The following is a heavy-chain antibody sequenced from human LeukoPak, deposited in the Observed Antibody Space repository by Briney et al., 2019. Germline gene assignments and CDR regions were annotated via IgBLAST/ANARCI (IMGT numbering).Heavy chain of an antibody. CDR1: GFTFSSYA. V-gene: IGHV3-23*01. J-gene: IGHJ6*03. CDR2: TSGSGGST. Sequence: GGSLRLSCAASGFTFSSYAMSWVRQAPGKGLEWVSGTSGSGGSTYYADSVKGRFTISRDNSKNTLYLQMNSLRAEDTAVYYCATLTIFGVVIPYYMDVWGKGTTVTVSS. CDR3: ATLTIFGVVIPYYMDV. D-gene: IGHD3-3*01.